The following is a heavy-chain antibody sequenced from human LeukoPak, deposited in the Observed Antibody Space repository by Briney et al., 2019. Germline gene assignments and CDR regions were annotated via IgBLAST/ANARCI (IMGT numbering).Heavy chain of an antibody. CDR3: ARDFRKYYDFWSGGVVFDP. D-gene: IGHD3-3*01. V-gene: IGHV1-18*01. CDR2: VSAYNGNT. J-gene: IGHJ5*02. Sequence: ASVNVSCKASGYTFTIYGISWGRQAPGAGDGWMGCVSAYNGNTNYAQKLQGRVTMTTDTSTSTAYMELRSLRSDDTAVYYCARDFRKYYDFWSGGVVFDPWGQGTLVTVSS. CDR1: GYTFTIYG.